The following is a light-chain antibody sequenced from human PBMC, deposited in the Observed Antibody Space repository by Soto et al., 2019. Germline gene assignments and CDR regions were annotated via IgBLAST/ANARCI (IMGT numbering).Light chain of an antibody. CDR3: SSYAGGNNWV. CDR1: SSDVDTHNY. J-gene: IGLJ3*02. V-gene: IGLV2-8*01. CDR2: EVN. Sequence: QSALTQPASVSGSPGQSITISCTATSSDVDTHNYVSWYQQNPGKAPKLMLYEVNKRPSGVPDRFSGSKSGNTASLTVSGLQAEDEANYYCSSYAGGNNWVFGGGTKLTVL.